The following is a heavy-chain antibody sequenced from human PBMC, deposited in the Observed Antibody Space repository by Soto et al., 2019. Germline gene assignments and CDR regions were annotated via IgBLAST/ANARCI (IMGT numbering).Heavy chain of an antibody. D-gene: IGHD2-2*01. V-gene: IGHV3-48*04. CDR3: ARLGGGRYQLPIDY. CDR2: ISSSSSTI. CDR1: GFTFSSYS. Sequence: GESLKISCAASGFTFSSYSMNWVRQAPGKGLEWVSYISSSSSTIYYADSVKGRFTISRDNAKNSLYLQMNSLRAEDTAVYYCARLGGGRYQLPIDYWGQGTLVTVSS. J-gene: IGHJ4*02.